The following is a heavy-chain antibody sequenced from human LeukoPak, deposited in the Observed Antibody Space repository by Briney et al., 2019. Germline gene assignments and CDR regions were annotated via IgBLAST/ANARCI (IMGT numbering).Heavy chain of an antibody. CDR1: GFTFTAYT. J-gene: IGHJ5*02. D-gene: IGHD5-18*01. CDR2: ISSTSYI. Sequence: GGSLRLSCAASGFTFTAYTINWVRQAPGKGLEWVSSISSTSYIYYADSVRGRFTISRDNAKNSVYLQMNSLRAEDTAVYYCARDTAMVKFDPWGQGTLVTVSS. CDR3: ARDTAMVKFDP. V-gene: IGHV3-21*01.